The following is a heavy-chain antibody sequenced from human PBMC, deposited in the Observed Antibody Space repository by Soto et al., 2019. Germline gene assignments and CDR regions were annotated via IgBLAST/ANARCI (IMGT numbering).Heavy chain of an antibody. Sequence: LRLSCTASGFTFGDYAMSWVRQAPGKGLEWVGFIRSKAYGGTTEYAASVKGRFTISRDDSKSIAYLQMNSLKTEDTAVYYCTRWAVLRFLEWLNPYGMDVRGQGTTVTVSS. D-gene: IGHD3-3*01. V-gene: IGHV3-49*04. CDR2: IRSKAYGGTT. J-gene: IGHJ6*02. CDR1: GFTFGDYA. CDR3: TRWAVLRFLEWLNPYGMDV.